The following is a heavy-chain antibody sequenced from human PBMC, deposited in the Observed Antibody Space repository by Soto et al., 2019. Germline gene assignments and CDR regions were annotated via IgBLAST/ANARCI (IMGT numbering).Heavy chain of an antibody. CDR3: ARDFFTRGYSGYDPLNY. J-gene: IGHJ4*02. V-gene: IGHV1-24*01. CDR2: FDPEDGET. D-gene: IGHD5-12*01. Sequence: ASVKVSCKVSGYTLTELSMHWVRQAPGKGLEWMGGFDPEDGETIYAQKFQGRVTMTTDTSTSTAYMELRSLRSDDTAVYYCARDFFTRGYSGYDPLNYWGQGTLVTVSS. CDR1: GYTLTELS.